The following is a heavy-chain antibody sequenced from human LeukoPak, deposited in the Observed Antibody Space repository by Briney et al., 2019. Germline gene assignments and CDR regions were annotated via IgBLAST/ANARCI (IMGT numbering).Heavy chain of an antibody. D-gene: IGHD2-8*01. J-gene: IGHJ5*02. V-gene: IGHV4-59*01. CDR2: IYYSGST. Sequence: PSETLSLTCTVSGGSISSYYWSWIRQPPGKGLEWIGYIYYSGSTNYNPSLKSRVTISVDTSKNQFSLKLSSVTAADTAVYYCARGGCTNGVCYPNSFDPWGQGTLVTVSS. CDR3: ARGGCTNGVCYPNSFDP. CDR1: GGSISSYY.